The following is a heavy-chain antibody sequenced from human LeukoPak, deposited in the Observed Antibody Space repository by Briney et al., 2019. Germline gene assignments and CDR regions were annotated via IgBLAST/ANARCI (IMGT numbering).Heavy chain of an antibody. J-gene: IGHJ5*02. CDR3: ARGEKLEQRVCWFDP. V-gene: IGHV1-2*02. CDR2: IDPNSGGT. CDR1: GYTFTGYY. D-gene: IGHD1/OR15-1a*01. Sequence: ASVKVSGKASGYTFTGYYMHWVRQAPGQGLEWRGWIDPNSGGTNYAQKFQVRVTMTRDTSISTAYMELSRLRADDTAVYYCARGEKLEQRVCWFDPWGQGTLVTVSS.